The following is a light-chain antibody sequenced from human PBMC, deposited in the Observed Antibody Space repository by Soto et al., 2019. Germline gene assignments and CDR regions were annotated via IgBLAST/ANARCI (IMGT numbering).Light chain of an antibody. CDR1: QSVSSSD. J-gene: IGKJ1*01. V-gene: IGKV3-20*01. CDR3: QQYGSSRT. Sequence: EIVLTQSPGTLSLSPGERATLSCRASQSVSSSDLAWYQQKPGQAPRHLIYGASSRATGIPDRFSGSGAGIDFTLTISRLEPEDFAVSYCQQYGSSRTFGQGTTVEIK. CDR2: GAS.